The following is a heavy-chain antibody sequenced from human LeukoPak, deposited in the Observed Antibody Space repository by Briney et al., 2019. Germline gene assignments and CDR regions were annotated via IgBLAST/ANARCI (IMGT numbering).Heavy chain of an antibody. CDR1: GFTFSSYG. CDR2: IRYDGSNK. V-gene: IGHV3-30*02. J-gene: IGHJ4*02. CDR3: VKDFYSDFESRAGPRGYFDH. D-gene: IGHD5-12*01. Sequence: PGGSLRLSCAASGFTFSSYGMHWVRQAPGKGLEWVAFIRYDGSNKYYADSVKGRFTISRDNSKNTLSLQMNSLRTEDTAIYYCVKDFYSDFESRAGPRGYFDHWGQGSLVTVSS.